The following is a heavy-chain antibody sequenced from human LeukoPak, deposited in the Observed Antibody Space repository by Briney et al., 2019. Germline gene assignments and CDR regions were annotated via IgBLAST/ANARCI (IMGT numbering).Heavy chain of an antibody. V-gene: IGHV3-30-3*01. CDR3: ARDFSSSWPPYWYFDL. D-gene: IGHD6-13*01. CDR1: GFTFSSYA. CDR2: ISYDGSNK. J-gene: IGHJ2*01. Sequence: GGSLRLSCAASGFTFSSYAMHWVRQAPGKGLEWVAVISYDGSNKYYADSVKGRFTISRDNSKNTLYLQMNSLGAEDTAVYYCARDFSSSWPPYWYFDLWGRGTLVTVSS.